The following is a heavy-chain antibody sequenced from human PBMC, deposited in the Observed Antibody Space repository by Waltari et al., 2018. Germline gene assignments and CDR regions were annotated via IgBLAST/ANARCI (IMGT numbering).Heavy chain of an antibody. CDR1: CGSLSRSNW. CDR3: ARGGENYYDSSGYFGPSWYFDL. D-gene: IGHD3-22*01. CDR2: IDHSGST. J-gene: IGHJ2*01. Sequence: QVQLQESGPGLVKPSGTLSLTCAVSCGSLSRSNWLRWVRHPPGKGLEWLGDIYRIGEIDHSGSTNYNPSLKSRVTISVDKSKNQFSLKLSSVTAADTAVYYCARGGENYYDSSGYFGPSWYFDLWGRGTLVTVSS. V-gene: IGHV4-4*02.